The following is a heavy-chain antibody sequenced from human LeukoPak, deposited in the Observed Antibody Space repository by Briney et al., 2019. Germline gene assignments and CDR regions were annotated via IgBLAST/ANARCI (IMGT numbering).Heavy chain of an antibody. D-gene: IGHD3-22*01. Sequence: PSETLSLTCTVSGGSISGYYWSWIRQPAGKGLEWIGRIYTSGSTNYNPSLKSRVTISVDTSKNQFSLKLSSVTAADTAVYYCARSGPGDYYDSSGYVNWFDPWGQGTLVTVSS. CDR3: ARSGPGDYYDSSGYVNWFDP. V-gene: IGHV4-4*07. CDR1: GGSISGYY. J-gene: IGHJ5*02. CDR2: IYTSGST.